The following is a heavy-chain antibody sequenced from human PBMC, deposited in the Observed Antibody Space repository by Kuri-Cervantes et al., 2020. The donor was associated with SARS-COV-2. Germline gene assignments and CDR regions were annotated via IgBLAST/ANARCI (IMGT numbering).Heavy chain of an antibody. J-gene: IGHJ5*02. CDR2: IYTTGTT. CDR1: GDSVADSP. D-gene: IGHD4/OR15-4a*01. CDR3: ARDPNANHNNWFDP. V-gene: IGHV4-4*07. Sequence: ETLSLTCSVSGDSVADSPWSWVRRPAGKGLEWIGHIYTTGTTYYNPSLKSRVIVSVDTSTNQLSLRLNSVTAADTAVYYCARDPNANHNNWFDPWGQGTLVTVSS.